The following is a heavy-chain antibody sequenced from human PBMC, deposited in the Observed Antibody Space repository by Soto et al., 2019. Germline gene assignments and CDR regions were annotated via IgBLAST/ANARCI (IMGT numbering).Heavy chain of an antibody. D-gene: IGHD6-13*01. CDR1: GGSISNAAYS. V-gene: IGHV4-30-2*01. CDR2: IYPSGMP. J-gene: IGHJ5*02. Sequence: PSETLSLTCTVSGGSISNAAYSWSWIRQPPGKGLEWIGYIYPSGMPFYNPSLRSRVTISIDRSNDQFSLNLKSVTAADTAVYYCAKGGSAALIAPSGRDNWFDPWGQGTQVTVSS. CDR3: AKGGSAALIAPSGRDNWFDP.